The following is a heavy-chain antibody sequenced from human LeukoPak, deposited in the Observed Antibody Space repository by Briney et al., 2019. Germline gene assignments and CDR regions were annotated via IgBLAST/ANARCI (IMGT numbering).Heavy chain of an antibody. CDR2: IYYSGST. D-gene: IGHD3-22*01. Sequence: PSETLSLTCTVSGVSISSGGYYWSWIRQHPGKGLEWIGYIYYSGSTYYNPSLKSRVTISVDTSKNQFSLKLSSVTAADTAVYYCGRPNPDSSGYYGSFDPWGQGILVTVSS. J-gene: IGHJ5*02. CDR1: GVSISSGGYY. V-gene: IGHV4-31*03. CDR3: GRPNPDSSGYYGSFDP.